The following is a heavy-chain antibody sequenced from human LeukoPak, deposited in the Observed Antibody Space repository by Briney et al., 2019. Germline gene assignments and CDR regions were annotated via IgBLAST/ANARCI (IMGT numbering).Heavy chain of an antibody. Sequence: SETLSLTCTVSGGSISSYYWSWIRQPPGKGLEWIGYIYYSGSTNYNPSLKSRVTISVDTSKNQFSLKLSSVTAADTAVYYCARLRSGYSSSWADYWGQGTLVTVSS. V-gene: IGHV4-59*01. CDR3: ARLRSGYSSSWADY. CDR2: IYYSGST. J-gene: IGHJ4*02. CDR1: GGSISSYY. D-gene: IGHD6-13*01.